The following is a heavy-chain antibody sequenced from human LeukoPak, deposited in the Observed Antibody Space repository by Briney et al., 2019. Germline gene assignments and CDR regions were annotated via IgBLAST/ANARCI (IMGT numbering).Heavy chain of an antibody. CDR3: AREPTSGREPTSGRPLDY. D-gene: IGHD5-12*01. V-gene: IGHV4-4*07. J-gene: IGHJ4*02. CDR1: GGSNSGYF. CDR2: IYSSGSN. Sequence: SETLSLTCTGSGGSNSGYFWSWIRQPAGKGLEWIGRIYSSGSNNYNPSLKSRVTMSLDTSKNHLSLNLSSVTAADTAVYYCAREPTSGREPTSGRPLDYWGQGTLVTVSS.